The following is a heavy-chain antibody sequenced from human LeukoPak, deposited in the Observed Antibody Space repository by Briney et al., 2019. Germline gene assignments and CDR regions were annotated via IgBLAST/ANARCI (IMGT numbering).Heavy chain of an antibody. Sequence: GGTLRLSCAASGFTFSSYGMSWVRQAPGKGLEWVSAISGSGGSTYYADSVKGRFIISRDYSRNTLYLQMNSLRGDDTAVYYCARDGVTRRYNMYYYMDVWGKGTTVTVSS. CDR1: GFTFSSYG. J-gene: IGHJ6*03. CDR3: ARDGVTRRYNMYYYMDV. D-gene: IGHD1-1*01. V-gene: IGHV3-23*01. CDR2: ISGSGGST.